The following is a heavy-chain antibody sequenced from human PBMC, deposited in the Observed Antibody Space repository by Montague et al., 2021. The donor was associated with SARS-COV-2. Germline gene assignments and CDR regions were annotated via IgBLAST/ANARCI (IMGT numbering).Heavy chain of an antibody. V-gene: IGHV4-34*01. J-gene: IGHJ6*02. CDR3: ARGQPPRITFGGIISYGLDV. CDR2: INHSGST. Sequence: SETLSLTCAVYGGSFSGYYWTWIRQPPGKGLEWIGEINHSGSTNYNPSLKSRVTISVDTSKNQFSLKLRSVTAAGTVVYYCARGQPPRITFGGIISYGLDVWGQGTTVTVSS. D-gene: IGHD3-16*02. CDR1: GGSFSGYY.